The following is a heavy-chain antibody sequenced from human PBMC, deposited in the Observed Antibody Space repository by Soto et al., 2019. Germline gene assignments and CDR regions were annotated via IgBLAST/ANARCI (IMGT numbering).Heavy chain of an antibody. Sequence: QVHLVQSGAEVKKPGSSVQVSCKASGGTFSSDSFSWVRQAPGQGLEWMGGIITMFDTPIYAQKFQDRVTITADESTSTACMQLSSLRSGDTAVYYCARSGGLDRDFTYWGQGSLVTVSS. CDR2: IITMFDTP. D-gene: IGHD2-15*01. V-gene: IGHV1-69*12. CDR3: ARSGGLDRDFTY. CDR1: GGTFSSDS. J-gene: IGHJ4*02.